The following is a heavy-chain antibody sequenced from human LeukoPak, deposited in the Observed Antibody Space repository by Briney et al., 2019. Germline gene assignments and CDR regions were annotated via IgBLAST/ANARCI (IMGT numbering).Heavy chain of an antibody. CDR1: GYTFTGYY. V-gene: IGHV1-2*06. CDR3: ARDGWTTYNWFDP. CDR2: INPNSGGT. Sequence: ASVKVSCKASGYTFTGYYMHWVRQAPGQGLEWMRRINPNSGGTNYAQKFQGRVTMTRDTSISTAYMELSRLRSDDTAVYYCARDGWTTYNWFDPWGQGTLVTVSS. J-gene: IGHJ5*02. D-gene: IGHD1-1*01.